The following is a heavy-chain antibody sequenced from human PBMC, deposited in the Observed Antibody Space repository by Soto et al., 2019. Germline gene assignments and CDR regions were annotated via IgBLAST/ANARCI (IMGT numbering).Heavy chain of an antibody. J-gene: IGHJ4*02. CDR2: INAGNGNT. CDR3: ARADQPYYDSSGYYAMYY. V-gene: IGHV1-3*01. CDR1: GYRLASYA. Sequence: GTSVKVTCKASGYRLASYARRWVRQAPGQRLEWMGWINAGNGNTKYSQKFQGRVTITRDTSASTAYMELSSLRSEDTAVYYCARADQPYYDSSGYYAMYYWGQGTLVTLSS. D-gene: IGHD3-22*01.